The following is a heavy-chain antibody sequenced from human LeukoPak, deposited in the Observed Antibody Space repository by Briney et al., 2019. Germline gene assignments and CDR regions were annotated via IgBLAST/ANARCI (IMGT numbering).Heavy chain of an antibody. CDR3: ARGAVLRYFDWFRQRKYFQH. D-gene: IGHD3-9*01. J-gene: IGHJ1*01. V-gene: IGHV1-8*01. CDR1: GYTFTSYD. Sequence: RASVKVSCKASGYTFTSYDINWVRQATGQGLEWMGWMTPNSGNTGYAQKFQGRVTMTRNTSISTACMELSSLRSEDTAVYYCARGAVLRYFDWFRQRKYFQHWGQGTLVTVSS. CDR2: MTPNSGNT.